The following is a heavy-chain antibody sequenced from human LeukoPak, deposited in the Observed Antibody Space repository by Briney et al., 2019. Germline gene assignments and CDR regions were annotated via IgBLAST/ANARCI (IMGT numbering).Heavy chain of an antibody. CDR1: GGSISSSNW. D-gene: IGHD6-13*01. CDR3: ARVHPGYSSIPQYFQH. CDR2: IYHSGST. V-gene: IGHV4-4*02. Sequence: PSGTLSLTCAVSGGSISSSNWWSWVRQPPGKRLEWIGEIYHSGSTNYNPSLKSRVTISVDKSKNQFSLKLSSVTAADTAVYYCARVHPGYSSIPQYFQHWGQGTLVTVSS. J-gene: IGHJ1*01.